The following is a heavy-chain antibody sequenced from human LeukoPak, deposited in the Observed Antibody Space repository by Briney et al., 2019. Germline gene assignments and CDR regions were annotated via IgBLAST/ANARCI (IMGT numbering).Heavy chain of an antibody. J-gene: IGHJ6*03. CDR2: ISGYNGHT. V-gene: IGHV1-18*01. CDR3: ARRAGGYYYYMDV. Sequence: ASVKVSCKASGYTFTSYGISWVRQAPGQGLEWMGWISGYNGHTNYAQKVQGRVTMTTDTSTSTAYMELRSLTSDDTAVYYCARRAGGYYYYMDVWGKGTTVTVSS. CDR1: GYTFTSYG. D-gene: IGHD3-10*01.